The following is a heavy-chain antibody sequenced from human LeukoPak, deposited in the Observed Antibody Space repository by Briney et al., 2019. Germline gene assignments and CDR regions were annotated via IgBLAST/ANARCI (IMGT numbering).Heavy chain of an antibody. Sequence: PSETLSLTCAVYGGSFSGYYWSWIRQPPGKGLEWIGEINHSGSTNYNPSLKSRVTISVDTSKNQFSLKLSSVTAADTAVYYCARVLRYFDWLGSRAAFDIWGQGTMVTVSS. D-gene: IGHD3-9*01. CDR3: ARVLRYFDWLGSRAAFDI. CDR1: GGSFSGYY. J-gene: IGHJ3*02. CDR2: INHSGST. V-gene: IGHV4-34*01.